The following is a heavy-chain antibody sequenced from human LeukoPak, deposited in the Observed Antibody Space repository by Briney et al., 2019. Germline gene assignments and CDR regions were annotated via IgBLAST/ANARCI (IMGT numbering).Heavy chain of an antibody. J-gene: IGHJ4*02. CDR3: VRVTGSIDY. V-gene: IGHV1-8*01. CDR1: GYTFTSYD. Sequence: ASVKVSCKASGYTFTSYDINWVRQATGQGLEWMGWMNPKSGYTGFAQNFQGRVTMTRDTSIGTAYMELSSLRSEDTAVYYCVRVTGSIDYWGQGTLVTVSS. CDR2: MNPKSGYT. D-gene: IGHD1-26*01.